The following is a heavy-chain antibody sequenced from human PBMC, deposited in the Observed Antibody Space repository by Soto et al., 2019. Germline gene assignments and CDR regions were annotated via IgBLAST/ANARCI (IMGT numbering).Heavy chain of an antibody. CDR2: ISACNGNT. J-gene: IGHJ5*02. D-gene: IGHD3-10*01. CDR1: GYTFTSYG. CDR3: ARIWFGGNWFDT. V-gene: IGHV1-18*01. Sequence: GASVKVSCKASGYTFTSYGISWVRQAPGQGLEWMGWISACNGNTNYAQKLQGRVTTTTDTSTSTAYMELRSLRSDDTAVYYCARIWFGGNWFDTWGQGTLVTVSS.